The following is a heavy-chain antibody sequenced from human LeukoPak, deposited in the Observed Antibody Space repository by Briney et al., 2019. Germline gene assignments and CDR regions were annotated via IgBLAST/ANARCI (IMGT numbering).Heavy chain of an antibody. Sequence: GGSLRLSCAASGFTFSSHAVSWIRQAPGKGLEWVSAISDTGGSTYYADSVKGRFTISRDNSKNTLYLQMDSLRAEDTAVYYCARVRDVYGQFDYWGQGNLVTVSS. V-gene: IGHV3-23*01. D-gene: IGHD5/OR15-5a*01. J-gene: IGHJ4*02. CDR1: GFTFSSHA. CDR2: ISDTGGST. CDR3: ARVRDVYGQFDY.